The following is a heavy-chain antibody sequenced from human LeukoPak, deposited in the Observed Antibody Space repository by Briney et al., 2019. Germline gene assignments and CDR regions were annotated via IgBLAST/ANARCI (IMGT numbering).Heavy chain of an antibody. CDR2: ISESGGST. CDR3: ATNTPSIVVVPAAMVYFDY. V-gene: IGHV3-23*01. Sequence: PGGSLRLSCAASGFTFSSYAMSWVRHAPGKGLEWVSGISESGGSTYYADSVKGRFTISRDNSKNTLYLQMNSLRAEDTAVYYCATNTPSIVVVPAAMVYFDYWGQGTLVTVSS. D-gene: IGHD2-2*01. J-gene: IGHJ4*02. CDR1: GFTFSSYA.